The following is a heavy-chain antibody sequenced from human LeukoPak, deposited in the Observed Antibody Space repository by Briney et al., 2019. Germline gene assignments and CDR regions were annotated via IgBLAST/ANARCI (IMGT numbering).Heavy chain of an antibody. Sequence: PGGSLRLSCATSGFRFSRYWMSWVRQAPGKGLEWVADIKQDGSEQYYVDSVKGRFTISRDNAKNSLSLQMNSLRAEDTAVYYCAKDGSGTIKRLDYWGQGTLVTVSS. D-gene: IGHD3-10*01. CDR2: IKQDGSEQ. CDR3: AKDGSGTIKRLDY. J-gene: IGHJ4*02. V-gene: IGHV3-7*01. CDR1: GFRFSRYW.